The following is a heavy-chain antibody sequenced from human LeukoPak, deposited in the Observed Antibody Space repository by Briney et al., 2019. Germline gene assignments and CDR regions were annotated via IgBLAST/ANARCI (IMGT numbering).Heavy chain of an antibody. CDR3: AIGLDYDILTGYPPVY. CDR1: GYTFTGYY. J-gene: IGHJ4*02. D-gene: IGHD3-9*01. Sequence: ASVKVSCKASGYTFTGYYMHWVRQAPGRGLEWMGWINPNSGGTNYAQKFQGWVTMTRDTSISTAYMELSRLRSDDTAVYYCAIGLDYDILTGYPPVYWGQGTLVTVSS. CDR2: INPNSGGT. V-gene: IGHV1-2*04.